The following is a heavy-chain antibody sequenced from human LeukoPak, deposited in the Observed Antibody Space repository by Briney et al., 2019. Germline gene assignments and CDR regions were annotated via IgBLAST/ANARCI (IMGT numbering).Heavy chain of an antibody. D-gene: IGHD3-22*01. CDR1: GYTFTSYD. Sequence: ASVKVSCKASGYTFTSYDINWVRQATGQGLEWKGWMNPNSGNTGYAQKFQGRVTMTRNTSISTAYMELSSLRSEDTAVYYCATDLFWQAKFDDSSGYRGYWGQGTLVTVSS. J-gene: IGHJ4*02. CDR3: ATDLFWQAKFDDSSGYRGY. V-gene: IGHV1-8*01. CDR2: MNPNSGNT.